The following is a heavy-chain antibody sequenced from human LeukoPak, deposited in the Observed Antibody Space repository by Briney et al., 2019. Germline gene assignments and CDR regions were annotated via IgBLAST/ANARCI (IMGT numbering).Heavy chain of an antibody. D-gene: IGHD3-22*01. CDR1: GFTFSGYS. CDR3: ARGDDSSGYPLDY. CDR2: ISSSSSYI. V-gene: IGHV3-21*01. J-gene: IGHJ4*02. Sequence: GGSLRLSCAASGFTFSGYSMNWVRQAPGKGLEWVSSISSSSSYIYYADSVKGRFTISRDNAKNSLYLQMNSLRAEDTAVYYCARGDDSSGYPLDYWGQGTLVTVSS.